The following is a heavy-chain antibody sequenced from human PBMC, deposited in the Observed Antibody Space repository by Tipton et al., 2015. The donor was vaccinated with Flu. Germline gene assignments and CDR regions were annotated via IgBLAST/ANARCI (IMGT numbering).Heavy chain of an antibody. CDR3: ARAQSSVWAGYYYGLDV. Sequence: TLSLTCPVSGGSIGSGNYFWNWIRQPAGKELEWIGRIHTSGTTYYKPSLKSRVTISVDTSKNHFSLKLRSVTAADTATYFCARAQSSVWAGYYYGLDVWGQGTTVTVAS. J-gene: IGHJ6*02. CDR2: IHTSGTT. D-gene: IGHD5/OR15-5a*01. CDR1: GGSIGSGNYF. V-gene: IGHV4-61*02.